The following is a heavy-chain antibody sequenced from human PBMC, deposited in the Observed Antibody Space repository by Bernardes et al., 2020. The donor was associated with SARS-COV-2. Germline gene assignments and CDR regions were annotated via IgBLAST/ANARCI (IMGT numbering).Heavy chain of an antibody. D-gene: IGHD3-10*01. J-gene: IGHJ4*02. CDR3: ARAPITMVRGIELNY. CDR2: ICYNGGSA. V-gene: IGHV3-64*01. Sequence: GESLRLSCVGSGFTFNTYAMYWVRQAPGKGLEYVSAICYNGGSAYYANSVKGRFTISRDNSQNTLFLQMRSLRVEDMAVYYCARAPITMVRGIELNYWGQGTLVTISS. CDR1: GFTFNTYA.